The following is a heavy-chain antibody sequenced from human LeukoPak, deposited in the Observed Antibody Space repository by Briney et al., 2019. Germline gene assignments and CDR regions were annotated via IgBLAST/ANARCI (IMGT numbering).Heavy chain of an antibody. CDR2: MNPKTGNA. CDR1: GYTFTSYD. V-gene: IGHV1-8*01. CDR3: AITMVRGVIRNWFDP. Sequence: ASVKVSCKTSGYTFTSYDINWVRQAAGQGLEWMGWMNPKTGNAGYAQRFQGRVTMTRDTSTSTVYMELSSLRSEDTAVYYCAITMVRGVIRNWFDPWGQGTLVTVSS. D-gene: IGHD3-10*01. J-gene: IGHJ5*02.